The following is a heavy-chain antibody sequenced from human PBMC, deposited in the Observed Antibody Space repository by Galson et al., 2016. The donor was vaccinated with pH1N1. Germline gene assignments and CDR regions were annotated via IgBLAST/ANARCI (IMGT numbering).Heavy chain of an antibody. CDR2: VDWDDDK. CDR3: ARMTSKGGWYFDF. V-gene: IGHV2-70*04. D-gene: IGHD3-16*01. CDR1: GFSLNTVRMR. Sequence: PALVKPTQTHTLTCAFSGFSLNTVRMRVSWIRQPPGKALEWLARVDWDDDKYYSTSLKTRLTISKDTSKNQVVLTMTNMDPVDTGTYYCARMTSKGGWYFDFWGRGTLVTVSS. J-gene: IGHJ2*01.